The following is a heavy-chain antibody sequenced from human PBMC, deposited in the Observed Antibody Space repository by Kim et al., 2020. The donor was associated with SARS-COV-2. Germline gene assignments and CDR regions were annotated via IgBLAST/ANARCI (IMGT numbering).Heavy chain of an antibody. Sequence: GGSLRLSCAASGFTLTNAYMSWVRQAPGKGLEWVGLIKSKTDGGTAHYAAPVKGRFTISRDDSKNTLYLQMNSLKAEDTAVYYGQSFVSASYGVDVWGQGTTVTVSS. CDR2: IKSKTDGGTA. J-gene: IGHJ6*02. CDR1: GFTLTNAY. CDR3: QSFVSASYGVDV. V-gene: IGHV3-15*01. D-gene: IGHD3-16*01.